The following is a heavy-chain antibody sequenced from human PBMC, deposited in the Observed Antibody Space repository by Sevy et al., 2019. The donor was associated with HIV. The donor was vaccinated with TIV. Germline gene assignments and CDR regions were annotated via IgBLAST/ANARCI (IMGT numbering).Heavy chain of an antibody. V-gene: IGHV3-7*01. D-gene: IGHD1-7*01. CDR2: RNQDAGQK. CDR3: ARDDGNYYFHY. CDR1: GFTFSKYW. J-gene: IGHJ4*02. Sequence: GGSLRLSCAASGFTFSKYWMGWVRLAPGKGLEWVANRNQDAGQKDYVDSVKGRFTISRDNAKNSQYLQMNSLRAEDTAVYFCARDDGNYYFHYWGQGTLVTVSS.